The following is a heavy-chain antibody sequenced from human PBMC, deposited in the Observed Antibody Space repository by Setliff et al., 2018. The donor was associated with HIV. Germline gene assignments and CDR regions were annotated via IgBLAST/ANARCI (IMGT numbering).Heavy chain of an antibody. J-gene: IGHJ4*02. D-gene: IGHD3-10*01. CDR1: GDSISSGGYY. V-gene: IGHV4-31*03. Sequence: PSETLSLTCTVSGDSISSGGYYWSWIRQLPGKGLEWIGYIYYSGATYYNPSLKNRVTISLDTSKSQFSLKLTSVTAADTAVYYCARVSSRGGVRGVITFDYWGQGTLVTVSS. CDR2: IYYSGAT. CDR3: ARVSSRGGVRGVITFDY.